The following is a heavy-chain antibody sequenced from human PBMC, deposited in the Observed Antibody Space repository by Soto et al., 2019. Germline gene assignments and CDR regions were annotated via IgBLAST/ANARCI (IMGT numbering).Heavy chain of an antibody. CDR3: ARDRWGSYSFDS. Sequence: QVQLVQSGAEVKKPGSSVKVSCKASGGVFRNYAINWVRQAPGQGLEWMGGIIPVFGTADYPQKFQGRVTHTADESTTTAYMELTSLKTEDTAVYFCARDRWGSYSFDSWGQGTLVTVAS. V-gene: IGHV1-69*01. CDR1: GGVFRNYA. D-gene: IGHD1-26*01. CDR2: IIPVFGTA. J-gene: IGHJ5*01.